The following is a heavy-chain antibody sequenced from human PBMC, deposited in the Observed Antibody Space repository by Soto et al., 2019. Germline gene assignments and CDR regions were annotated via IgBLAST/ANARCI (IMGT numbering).Heavy chain of an antibody. CDR2: IKNDGSHI. Sequence: EVQLVESGGGLVQPGGSLRLSCVASGFTFGDYWMVWVRQAPGKGLVWVSRIKNDGSHIDYAESVRGRFTISRDNAKNTVYLQMNSLRAEDTAVYYCGRERWALGDYWGKGTLVTVSS. J-gene: IGHJ4*02. D-gene: IGHD3-16*01. CDR1: GFTFGDYW. V-gene: IGHV3-74*01. CDR3: GRERWALGDY.